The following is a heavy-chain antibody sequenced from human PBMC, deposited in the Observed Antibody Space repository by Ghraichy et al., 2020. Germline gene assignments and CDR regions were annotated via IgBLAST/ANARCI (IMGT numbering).Heavy chain of an antibody. Sequence: GGSLRLSCAASGFPFRGYWMSWVRQAPGRGLEWVANIRLDGSEKYYVDSVKGRFTISRDNAENSLFLQMNSLRIEDTGVYYCATYVNIATYDYWGQGTLVTVSS. CDR1: GFPFRGYW. CDR3: ATYVNIATYDY. CDR2: IRLDGSEK. D-gene: IGHD2/OR15-2a*01. V-gene: IGHV3-7*03. J-gene: IGHJ4*02.